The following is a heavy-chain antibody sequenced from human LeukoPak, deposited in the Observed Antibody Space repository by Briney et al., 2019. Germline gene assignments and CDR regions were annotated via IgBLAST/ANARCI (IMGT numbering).Heavy chain of an antibody. CDR2: IYYSGST. J-gene: IGHJ3*02. CDR1: GGSISSSSYY. Sequence: SETLSLTCTVSGGSISSSSYYWGWIRQPPGKGLEWIGSIYYSGSTYYNPSLKGRVTISVDTSKNQFSLKLSSVTAADTAVYYCARKRYCSSTSCHPFDIWGQGTMVTVSS. CDR3: ARKRYCSSTSCHPFDI. D-gene: IGHD2-2*01. V-gene: IGHV4-39*01.